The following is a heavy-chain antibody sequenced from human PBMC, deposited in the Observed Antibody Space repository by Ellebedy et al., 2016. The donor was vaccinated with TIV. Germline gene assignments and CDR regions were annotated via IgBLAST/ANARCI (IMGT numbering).Heavy chain of an antibody. V-gene: IGHV3-48*01. Sequence: GESLKISCAASGFTFSSYSMNWVRQAPGKGLEWVSYISSSSSTIYYADSVKGRFTISRDNAKNSLYLQMNSLRAEDTAVYYCARERSYRYYYGMDVWGQGTTVTVSS. J-gene: IGHJ6*02. CDR3: ARERSYRYYYGMDV. CDR2: ISSSSSTI. CDR1: GFTFSSYS. D-gene: IGHD1-26*01.